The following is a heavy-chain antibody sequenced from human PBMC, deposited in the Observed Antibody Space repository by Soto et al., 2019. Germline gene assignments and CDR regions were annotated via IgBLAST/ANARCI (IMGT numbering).Heavy chain of an antibody. D-gene: IGHD2-21*02. J-gene: IGHJ1*01. CDR1: GFTFSNAW. CDR2: IKSKTDGGTT. Sequence: GGSLRLSCAASGFTFSNAWMSWVRQAPGKGLEWVGRIKSKTDGGTTDYAAPVKGRFTISRDDSKTTLYLQMNSLKTEDTAVYYCTTVPHYCGGACYEYCQHWGQGTLVTVSS. CDR3: TTVPHYCGGACYEYCQH. V-gene: IGHV3-15*01.